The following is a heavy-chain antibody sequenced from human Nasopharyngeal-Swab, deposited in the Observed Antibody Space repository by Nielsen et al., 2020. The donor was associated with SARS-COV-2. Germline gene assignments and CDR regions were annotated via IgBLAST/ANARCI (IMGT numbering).Heavy chain of an antibody. CDR3: ARGHRRTTVTNYWYFDL. V-gene: IGHV4-34*01. J-gene: IGHJ2*01. Sequence: RQAPGKGLEWIGEINHSGSTNYNPSLKSRVTISVDTSKNQFSLKLSSVTAAGTAVYYCARGHRRTTVTNYWYFDLWGRGTLVTVSS. D-gene: IGHD4-17*01. CDR2: INHSGST.